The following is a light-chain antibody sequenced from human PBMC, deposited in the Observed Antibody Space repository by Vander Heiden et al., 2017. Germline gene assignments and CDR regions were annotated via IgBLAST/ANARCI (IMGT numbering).Light chain of an antibody. CDR3: QQSYSTSWT. Sequence: DIQMTQSPSCLSASVGDRVTITCRASQSISSYLIWSQQKTGKAPQRLIYAASSLQSGVLPSFSGSGACTDVTLTISSRLPEDFATDYCQQSYSTSWTFGQGTKVEIK. J-gene: IGKJ1*01. V-gene: IGKV1-39*01. CDR1: QSISSY. CDR2: AAS.